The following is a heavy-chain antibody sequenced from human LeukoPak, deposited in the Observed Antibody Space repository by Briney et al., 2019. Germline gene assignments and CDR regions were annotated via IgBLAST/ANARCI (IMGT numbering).Heavy chain of an antibody. Sequence: SETLSLTCTVSGGSISSYYWSWIRQPPGKGLEGIGYIYYSGNTNYHPSLKSRVTISVDTSKNQFSLKLRSVTAADAAVYYCARVVGYCSGGSCFSVWFDPWGQGTLVTVSS. V-gene: IGHV4-59*01. D-gene: IGHD2-15*01. CDR2: IYYSGNT. J-gene: IGHJ5*02. CDR1: GGSISSYY. CDR3: ARVVGYCSGGSCFSVWFDP.